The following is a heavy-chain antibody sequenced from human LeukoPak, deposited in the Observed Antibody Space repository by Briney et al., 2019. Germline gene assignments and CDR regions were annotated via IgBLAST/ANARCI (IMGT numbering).Heavy chain of an antibody. CDR3: ARGDLIAAAGKYYFDY. V-gene: IGHV4-34*01. CDR2: INHSGST. J-gene: IGHJ4*02. D-gene: IGHD6-13*01. Sequence: SETLSLTCAVYGGSFSGYYWSWIRQPPGKGLEWIGEINHSGSTNYNPSLKSRVTISVDTSKNQFSLKLGSVTAADTAVYYCARGDLIAAAGKYYFDYWGQGTLVTVSS. CDR1: GGSFSGYY.